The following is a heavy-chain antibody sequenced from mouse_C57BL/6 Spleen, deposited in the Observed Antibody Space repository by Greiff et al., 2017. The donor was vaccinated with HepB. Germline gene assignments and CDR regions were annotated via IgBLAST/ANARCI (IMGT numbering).Heavy chain of an antibody. J-gene: IGHJ2*01. Sequence: QVQLKESGAELARPGASVKMSCKASGYTFTSYTMHWVKQRPGQGLEWIGYINPSSGYTKYNQKFKDKATLTADKSSSTAYMQLSSLTSEDSAVYYCARSDDYDLYFDYWGQSTTLTVSS. D-gene: IGHD2-4*01. V-gene: IGHV1-4*01. CDR2: INPSSGYT. CDR3: ARSDDYDLYFDY. CDR1: GYTFTSYT.